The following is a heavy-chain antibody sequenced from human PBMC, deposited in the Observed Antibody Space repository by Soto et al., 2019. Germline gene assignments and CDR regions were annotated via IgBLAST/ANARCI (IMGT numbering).Heavy chain of an antibody. D-gene: IGHD4-17*01. V-gene: IGHV1-69*02. J-gene: IGHJ2*01. Sequence: AASVKVSCKASGGTFSSYTISWVRQAPGQGLEWMGRIIPILGIANYAQKFQGRVTITADKSTSTAYMELSSLRSEDTAVYYCASKGYGDYGVDWYFDLWGRGTLVTVSS. CDR3: ASKGYGDYGVDWYFDL. CDR1: GGTFSSYT. CDR2: IIPILGIA.